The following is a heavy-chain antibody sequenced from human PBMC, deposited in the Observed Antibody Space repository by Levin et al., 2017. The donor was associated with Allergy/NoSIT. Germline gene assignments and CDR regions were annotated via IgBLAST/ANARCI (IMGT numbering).Heavy chain of an antibody. V-gene: IGHV3-30*18. CDR2: ISYDGSNK. Sequence: GESLKISCAASGFTFSSYGMHWVRQAPGKGLEWVAVISYDGSNKYYADSVKGRFTISRDNSKNTLYLQMNSLRAEDTAVYYCAKDRGWYSDYWGQGTLVTVSS. D-gene: IGHD2-15*01. J-gene: IGHJ4*02. CDR1: GFTFSSYG. CDR3: AKDRGWYSDY.